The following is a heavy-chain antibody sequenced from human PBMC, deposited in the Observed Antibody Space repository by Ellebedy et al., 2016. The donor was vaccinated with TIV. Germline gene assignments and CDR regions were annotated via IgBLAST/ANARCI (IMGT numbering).Heavy chain of an antibody. J-gene: IGHJ4*02. V-gene: IGHV4-30-4*01. CDR1: GGSISSGDYY. CDR3: ATGSDYDSSGYYYVDY. D-gene: IGHD3-22*01. CDR2: IYYSGST. Sequence: SETLSLTXTVSGGSISSGDYYWSWIRQPPGKGLEWIGYIYYSGSTYYNPSLKSRVTISVDTSKNQFSLKLSSVTAADTAVYYCATGSDYDSSGYYYVDYWGQGTLVTVSS.